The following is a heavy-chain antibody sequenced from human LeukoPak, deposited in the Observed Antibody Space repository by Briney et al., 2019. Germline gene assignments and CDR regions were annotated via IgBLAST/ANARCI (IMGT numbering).Heavy chain of an antibody. J-gene: IGHJ4*02. CDR2: IYYSGST. Sequence: SETLSLTCTVSGGSISSSSYYWGWIRQPPGKGLEWIGSIYYSGSTYYNPSLKSRVTISVDTSKNQFSLKLSSVTAADTAVYYCARLMDTAMASECIYYFDYWGQGTLVTVSS. D-gene: IGHD5-18*01. CDR3: ARLMDTAMASECIYYFDY. CDR1: GGSISSSSYY. V-gene: IGHV4-39*01.